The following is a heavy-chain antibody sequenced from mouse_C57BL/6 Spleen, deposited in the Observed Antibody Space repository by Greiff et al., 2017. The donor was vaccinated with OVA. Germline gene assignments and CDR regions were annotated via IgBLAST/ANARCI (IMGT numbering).Heavy chain of an antibody. CDR2: IYWDDDK. CDR1: GFSLSTSGMG. Sequence: QVTLKGSGPGILQSSQTLSLTCSFSGFSLSTSGMGVSWIRQPSGKGLEWLAHIYWDDDKRYNPSLKSRLTISKDTSRNQVFLKITSVDTADTATYYCARRGGTGKAWFAYWGQGTLVTVSA. V-gene: IGHV8-12*01. CDR3: ARRGGTGKAWFAY. J-gene: IGHJ3*01. D-gene: IGHD4-1*01.